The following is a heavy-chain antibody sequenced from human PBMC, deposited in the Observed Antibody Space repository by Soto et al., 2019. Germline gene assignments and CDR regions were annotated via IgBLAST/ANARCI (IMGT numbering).Heavy chain of an antibody. Sequence: QVQLVESGRGVVQPGRSLRLSCAASGFTFSSYGMHWVRQAPGKGLEWVAVIYYDGSNKYYADSVKGRFTISRDNSKNTLYLQMNSLRAEDTAVFYCARSQYSSSWYPFDYWGQGTLVTVSS. V-gene: IGHV3-33*01. J-gene: IGHJ4*02. D-gene: IGHD6-13*01. CDR1: GFTFSSYG. CDR2: IYYDGSNK. CDR3: ARSQYSSSWYPFDY.